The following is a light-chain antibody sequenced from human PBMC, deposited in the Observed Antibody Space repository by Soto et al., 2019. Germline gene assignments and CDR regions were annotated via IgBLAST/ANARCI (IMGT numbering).Light chain of an antibody. CDR3: LHYNNWPLT. CDR2: GAS. J-gene: IGKJ4*01. CDR1: QSGTN. Sequence: DIVMTQSPATLSVSAGERATLSCRASQSGTNLAWYQQRPGQAPRLLIYGASTRATDVPVRFSGSGSGTEFTLTITSLQPEDFAVYYCLHYNNWPLTFGGGTKVVIK. V-gene: IGKV3-15*01.